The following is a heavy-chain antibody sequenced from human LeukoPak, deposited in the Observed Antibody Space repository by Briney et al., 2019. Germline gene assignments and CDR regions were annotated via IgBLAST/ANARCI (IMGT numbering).Heavy chain of an antibody. CDR2: IKQNGSEE. Sequence: GGSLRLSCAASGFTFSSYSMNWVRQAPGKGLEWVANIKQNGSEETYIDSVKGRFIISRDNAKSSLSLQMNSLRGEDTAVYYCAGPGMGYWGQGTLVTVSS. CDR3: AGPGMGY. V-gene: IGHV3-7*01. CDR1: GFTFSSYS. J-gene: IGHJ4*02. D-gene: IGHD1-14*01.